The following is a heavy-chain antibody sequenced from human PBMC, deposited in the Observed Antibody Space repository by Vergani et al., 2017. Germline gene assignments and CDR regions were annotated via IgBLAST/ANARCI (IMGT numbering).Heavy chain of an antibody. CDR2: IYHSGST. Sequence: QLQLQESGSGLVKPSQPLSLTCAVSGGSISSGGYSWSWIRQPPGKGLEWIGYIYHSGSTYYNPSLKSRVTISVDRSKNQFSLKLSSVTAADTAVYYCAREARGYGDYVGWFDPWGQGTLVTVSS. CDR3: AREARGYGDYVGWFDP. V-gene: IGHV4-30-2*01. CDR1: GGSISSGGYS. D-gene: IGHD4-17*01. J-gene: IGHJ5*02.